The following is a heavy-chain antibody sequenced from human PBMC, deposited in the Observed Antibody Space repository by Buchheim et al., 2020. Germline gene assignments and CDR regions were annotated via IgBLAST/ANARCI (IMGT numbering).Heavy chain of an antibody. V-gene: IGHV1-18*01. CDR3: VRDRSNWFDP. Sequence: QVQLVQSGAEVKKPGASVKVSCKASGYTFTNYAIDWVRQAPGQGLEWMGWISTNNGNTNYVQKYQGRVTMPMDTSTKTAYMELRSLTSDDTAMYYCVRDRSNWFDPWGQGTL. D-gene: IGHD3-10*01. CDR1: GYTFTNYA. J-gene: IGHJ5*02. CDR2: ISTNNGNT.